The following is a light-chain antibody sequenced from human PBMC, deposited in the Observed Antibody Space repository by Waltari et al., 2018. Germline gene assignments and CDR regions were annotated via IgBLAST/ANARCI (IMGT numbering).Light chain of an antibody. V-gene: IGLV1-44*01. J-gene: IGLJ1*01. Sequence: QSMLTQPPSASGTPGQSVTISCSGSSSNIGSHTVNWFQQLPGTAPRLLIYDNHPQPSGDPDRFAAPSSGTSASLAIRGLQSGEEADYYCCAWDNTLRGYVFGSGTLVTVL. CDR2: DNH. CDR3: CAWDNTLRGYV. CDR1: SSNIGSHT.